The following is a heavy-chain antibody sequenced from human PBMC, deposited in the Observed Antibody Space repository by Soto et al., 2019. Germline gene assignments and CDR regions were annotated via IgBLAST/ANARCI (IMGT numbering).Heavy chain of an antibody. CDR2: ISYDGSNK. J-gene: IGHJ6*03. CDR1: GFTFSSYG. CDR3: AKDRLGGSGPHYYYYYMDV. Sequence: PGGSLRLSCAASGFTFSSYGMHWIRQAPGKGLEWVAVISYDGSNKYYADSVKGRFTISRDNSKNTLYLQMNSLRAEDTAVYYCAKDRLGGSGPHYYYYYMDVWGKGTTVTVSS. D-gene: IGHD3-10*01. V-gene: IGHV3-30*18.